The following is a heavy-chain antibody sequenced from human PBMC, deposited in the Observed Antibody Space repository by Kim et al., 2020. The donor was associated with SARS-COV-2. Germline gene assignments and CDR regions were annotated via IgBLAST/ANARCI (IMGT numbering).Heavy chain of an antibody. D-gene: IGHD3-16*02. CDR3: ARHCGDYDYVWGSYRYGAPCY. CDR1: GGSISSSSYY. J-gene: IGHJ4*02. Sequence: SETLSLTCTVSGGSISSSSYYWGWIRQPPGKGLEWIGSIYYSGSTYYNPSLKSRVTISVDTSKNQFSLKLSSVTAADTAVYYCARHCGDYDYVWGSYRYGAPCYWGQGTLVTVSS. V-gene: IGHV4-39*01. CDR2: IYYSGST.